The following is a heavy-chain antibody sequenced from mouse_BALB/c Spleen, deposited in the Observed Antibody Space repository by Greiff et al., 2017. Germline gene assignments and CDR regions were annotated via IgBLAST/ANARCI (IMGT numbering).Heavy chain of an antibody. J-gene: IGHJ4*01. Sequence: EVKLVESGGGLVQPGGSLKLSCAASGFTFSSYTMSWVRQTPEKRLEWVAYISNGGGSTYYPDTVKGRFTISRDNAKNTLYLQMSSLKSEDTAMYYCARRYGYDVGMDYWGQGTSVTVSS. CDR2: ISNGGGST. CDR1: GFTFSSYT. D-gene: IGHD2-2*01. V-gene: IGHV5-12-2*01. CDR3: ARRYGYDVGMDY.